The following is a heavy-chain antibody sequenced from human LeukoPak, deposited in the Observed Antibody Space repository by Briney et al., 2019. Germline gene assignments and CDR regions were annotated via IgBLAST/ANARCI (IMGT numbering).Heavy chain of an antibody. J-gene: IGHJ2*01. CDR2: MSSTGRS. Sequence: SQTLSLTCTVSNASISSDTYFWSWIRQPAGKGLQWIGRMSSTGRSDYNPSLKSRVTISVDTSKNQFSLKLSSVTAADTAVYYCARDPCVDGDCDGWYFDLWGRGTLVTVSS. V-gene: IGHV4-61*02. D-gene: IGHD2-21*02. CDR3: ARDPCVDGDCDGWYFDL. CDR1: NASISSDTYF.